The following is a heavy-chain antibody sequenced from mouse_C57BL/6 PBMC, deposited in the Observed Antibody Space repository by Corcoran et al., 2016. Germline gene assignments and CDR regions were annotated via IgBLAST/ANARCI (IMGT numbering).Heavy chain of an antibody. V-gene: IGHV1-26*01. D-gene: IGHD2-3*01. CDR3: ARDGYLGGAMDY. CDR2: INPNNGGT. Sequence: EVQLQQSGPELVKPGASVKISCKASGYTFTDYYMNWVKQSHGKSLEWIGDINPNNGGTSYNQKFKGKATLTVDKSSSTAYMELRSLTSEDSAVYYCARDGYLGGAMDYWGQGTSVTVSS. J-gene: IGHJ4*01. CDR1: GYTFTDYY.